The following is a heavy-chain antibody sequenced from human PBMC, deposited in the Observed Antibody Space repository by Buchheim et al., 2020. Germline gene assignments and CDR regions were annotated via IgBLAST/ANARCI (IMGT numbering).Heavy chain of an antibody. CDR1: GFTFSSYG. CDR2: IWYDGSNK. D-gene: IGHD3-9*01. Sequence: QVQLVESGGGVVQPGRSLRLSCAASGFTFSSYGMHWVRHAPGKGLEWVAVIWYDGSNKYYADSVKGRFTISRDNSKNTLSLQMNSLRAEDTAVYYCARDPVLRYFDNIYYYGMDVWGQGTT. CDR3: ARDPVLRYFDNIYYYGMDV. J-gene: IGHJ6*02. V-gene: IGHV3-33*01.